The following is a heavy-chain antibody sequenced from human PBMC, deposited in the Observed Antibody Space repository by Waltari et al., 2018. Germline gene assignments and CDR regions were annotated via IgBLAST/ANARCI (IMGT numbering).Heavy chain of an antibody. J-gene: IGHJ4*02. CDR2: INTNTGTP. CDR1: GYPFSSYS. D-gene: IGHD3-16*02. V-gene: IGHV7-4-1*02. CDR3: ARVNYDYVGGTYLYSGFDS. Sequence: QVQLVQSGSELKKPGASVKVSCTASGYPFSSYSMKWIRQAPGQRPEWMGWINTNTGTPMYAQGFTGRFVFSLDTSVSTAYLQINSLKAEDTALYYCARVNYDYVGGTYLYSGFDSWGQGTLVTVSS.